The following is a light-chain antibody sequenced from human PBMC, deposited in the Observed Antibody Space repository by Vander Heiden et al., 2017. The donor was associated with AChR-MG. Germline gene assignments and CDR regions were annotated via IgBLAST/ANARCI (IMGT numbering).Light chain of an antibody. CDR3: QQYGSSPWT. CDR2: DAS. Sequence: EIVLTQSPGTLSLSPGERAPPSSRASKSLSSSYLAWYQQKPGQAPRLLIYDASSRATGIPDRFSGSGSGTDFTLTISRLEPEDFAVYYCQQYGSSPWTFGQGTKVEIK. J-gene: IGKJ1*01. CDR1: KSLSSSY. V-gene: IGKV3-20*01.